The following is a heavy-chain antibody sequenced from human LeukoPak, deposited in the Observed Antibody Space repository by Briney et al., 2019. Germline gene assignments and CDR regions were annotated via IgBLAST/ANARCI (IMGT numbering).Heavy chain of an antibody. D-gene: IGHD3-3*01. CDR3: ARGQPQYYDFWSGYHGYMDV. V-gene: IGHV4-39*07. Sequence: PSETLSLTCTVSGGSISSSSYYWGWIRQPPGKGLEWIGSIYYSGSTNYNPSLKSRVTISVDTSKNQFSLKLSSATAADTAVYYCARGQPQYYDFWSGYHGYMDVWGKGTTVTVSS. J-gene: IGHJ6*03. CDR2: IYYSGST. CDR1: GGSISSSSYY.